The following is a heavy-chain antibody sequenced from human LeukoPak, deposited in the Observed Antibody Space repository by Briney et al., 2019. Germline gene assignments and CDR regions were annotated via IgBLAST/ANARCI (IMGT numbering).Heavy chain of an antibody. D-gene: IGHD2-2*01. CDR1: GGSISSFY. Sequence: PSETLSLTCTVSGGSISSFYWSWIRQPPGKGLEWIGYIYYSGSTNYNPSLKGRVTISVDTSKNQFSLKLSSVTAADTAVYYCARIPDKRYCTTTSCRLNWFDPWGQGTLVTVSS. V-gene: IGHV4-59*01. CDR2: IYYSGST. J-gene: IGHJ5*02. CDR3: ARIPDKRYCTTTSCRLNWFDP.